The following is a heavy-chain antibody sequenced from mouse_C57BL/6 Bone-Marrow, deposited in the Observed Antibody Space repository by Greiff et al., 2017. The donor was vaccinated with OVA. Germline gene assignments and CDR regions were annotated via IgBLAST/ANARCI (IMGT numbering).Heavy chain of an antibody. J-gene: IGHJ3*01. CDR2: IDPENGDT. V-gene: IGHV14-4*01. CDR1: GFNIKDDY. Sequence: EVQLQESGAELVRPGASVKLSCTASGFNIKDDYMHWVKQRPGQGLEWIGWIDPENGDTEYASMFQGKATITADTSSTTVYLQLSSLTSEDTAVYYCTTANYYGSSYLAWFAYWGQGTLVTVSA. D-gene: IGHD1-1*01. CDR3: TTANYYGSSYLAWFAY.